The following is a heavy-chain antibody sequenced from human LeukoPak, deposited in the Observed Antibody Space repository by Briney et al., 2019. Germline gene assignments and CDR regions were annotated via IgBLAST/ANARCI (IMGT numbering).Heavy chain of an antibody. V-gene: IGHV4-59*01. CDR3: ARGGYYGSGNDFRFVP. J-gene: IGHJ5*02. D-gene: IGHD3-10*01. CDR1: GGSISSYY. CDR2: IYYSGST. Sequence: SETLSLTCTVSGGSISSYYWSWIRQPPGKGLEWIGYIYYSGSTNYNPSLKSRVTISVETSKNQFSLKLKSVTAADTAVYYCARGGYYGSGNDFRFVPWGQGTLVTVSS.